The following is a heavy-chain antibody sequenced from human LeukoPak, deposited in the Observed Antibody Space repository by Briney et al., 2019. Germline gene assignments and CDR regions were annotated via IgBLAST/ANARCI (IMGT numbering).Heavy chain of an antibody. CDR1: GFTFSDYS. CDR3: AKLTLLGYCSGGSCYDRRVFDY. Sequence: LGGSLRLSCTASGFTFSDYSMNWVRQAPGKGLEWVSTISDSGGSTHYADSVKGRFTISRDNSKNTLYLQMNSLRAEDTAVYYCAKLTLLGYCSGGSCYDRRVFDYWGQGTLVTVSS. D-gene: IGHD2-15*01. CDR2: ISDSGGST. V-gene: IGHV3-23*01. J-gene: IGHJ4*02.